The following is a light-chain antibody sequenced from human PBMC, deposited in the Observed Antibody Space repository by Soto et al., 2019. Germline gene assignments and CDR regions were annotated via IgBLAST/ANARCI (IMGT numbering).Light chain of an antibody. CDR3: SSYTGSDTDV. CDR1: SIDIGAYNY. J-gene: IGLJ1*01. Sequence: QSALTQPASVSGSPGQSITISCTGTSIDIGAYNYVSWYQQHPDQAPKLLIYEVNNRPSGISNRFSGSKSVNTASLTISGLQAEDEADYYCSSYTGSDTDVFGTGTKLTVL. V-gene: IGLV2-14*01. CDR2: EVN.